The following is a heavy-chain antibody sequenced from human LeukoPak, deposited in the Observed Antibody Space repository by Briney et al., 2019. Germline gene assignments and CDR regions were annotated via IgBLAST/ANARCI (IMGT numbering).Heavy chain of an antibody. D-gene: IGHD3-10*01. CDR3: ANENYYGSGSYPDY. V-gene: IGHV3-30*18. CDR2: ISHDGSNK. J-gene: IGHJ4*02. CDR1: GFTFSSYG. Sequence: GGSLRLSCAASGFTFSSYGMHWVRQTPGKGLEWVAVISHDGSNKYYADSVKGRSTISRDNSKNTLYLQMNSLRAEDTAVYYCANENYYGSGSYPDYWGQGTLVTVSS.